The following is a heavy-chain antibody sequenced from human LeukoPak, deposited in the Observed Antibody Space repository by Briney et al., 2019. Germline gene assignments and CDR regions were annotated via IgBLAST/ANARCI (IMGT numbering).Heavy chain of an antibody. V-gene: IGHV4-59*01. CDR2: IYYSGSS. CDR3: ARGGPDFWSGYRLYGMDV. CDR1: GGSISSYY. J-gene: IGHJ6*02. Sequence: SETLSLTCTVSGGSISSYYWSWIRQPPGKGLEWIGYIYYSGSSNYNPSLKSRVTISVDTSKNQFSLKLSSVTAAGTAVYHCARGGPDFWSGYRLYGMDVWGQGTTVTVSS. D-gene: IGHD3-3*01.